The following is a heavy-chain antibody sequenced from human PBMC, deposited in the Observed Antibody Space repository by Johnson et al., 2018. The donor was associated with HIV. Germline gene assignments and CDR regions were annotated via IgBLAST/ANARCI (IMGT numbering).Heavy chain of an antibody. CDR2: ISGSGGST. CDR3: AKVRVIIAAPRGGAFDI. Sequence: VQLVESGGDLVKPGGSLRLSCAASGFTFSSYAISWVRQAPGKGLEWVSAISGSGGSTYYADSVKGRFTISRDNSKNTLYLQMNSLRAEDTAVYYCAKVRVIIAAPRGGAFDIWGQGTMVTVSS. J-gene: IGHJ3*02. V-gene: IGHV3-23*04. D-gene: IGHD6-6*01. CDR1: GFTFSSYA.